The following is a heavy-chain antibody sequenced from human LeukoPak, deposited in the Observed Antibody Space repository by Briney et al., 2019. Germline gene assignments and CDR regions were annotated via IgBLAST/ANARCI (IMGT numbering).Heavy chain of an antibody. Sequence: GGSLRLSCAASGFTFDDYGVSWVRHAPGKGLEWVSFTSWNGGSTGYADSVKGRFTISRDNAKNSLYLQMSSLRAEDTALYYCAREETRITMLRGVTYFEYWGQGTLVTVSS. D-gene: IGHD3-10*01. J-gene: IGHJ4*02. V-gene: IGHV3-20*04. CDR1: GFTFDDYG. CDR3: AREETRITMLRGVTYFEY. CDR2: TSWNGGST.